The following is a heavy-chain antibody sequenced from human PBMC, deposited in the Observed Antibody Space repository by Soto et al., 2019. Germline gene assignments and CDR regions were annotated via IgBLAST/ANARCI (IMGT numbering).Heavy chain of an antibody. CDR1: GFSLSARGVG. V-gene: IGHV2-5*01. J-gene: IGHJ4*02. D-gene: IGHD3-16*01. CDR2: IYWNDDK. Sequence: QITLKESGPTLVKPTQTLTLTCTFSGFSLSARGVGVGWIRQPPGKALEWLALIYWNDDKRYSPSLQSRLTLTEDASQNQVAFSMTNADPANTATYCCAHSPWGAAPDYWGQGTLVTVSS. CDR3: AHSPWGAAPDY.